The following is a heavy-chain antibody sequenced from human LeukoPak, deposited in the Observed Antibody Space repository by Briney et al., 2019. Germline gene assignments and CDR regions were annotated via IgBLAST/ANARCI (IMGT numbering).Heavy chain of an antibody. V-gene: IGHV1-18*01. CDR2: INTYNGDT. D-gene: IGHD6-19*01. Sequence: ASVKVSCKTSGYSFTNYGISWVRQAPGQGLEWMGWINTYNGDTDYIQKLQGRVTMTTDTSTSTAYMELRSLTSDDTAVYYCARDFLAGIGYGDYWGQGTPVAVSS. J-gene: IGHJ4*02. CDR3: ARDFLAGIGYGDY. CDR1: GYSFTNYG.